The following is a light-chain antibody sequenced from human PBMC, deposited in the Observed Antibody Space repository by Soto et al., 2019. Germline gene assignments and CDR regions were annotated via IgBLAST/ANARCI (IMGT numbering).Light chain of an antibody. J-gene: IGLJ3*02. CDR3: QTWGTGVWV. CDR1: SGHIRYA. V-gene: IGLV4-69*01. CDR2: LNSDGSH. Sequence: QPVLTQSPSASASLGASVELTCTLSSGHIRYAVIWHQQRPEKGPRFLMKLNSDGSHTKGDGIPDRFSGSSSGPERYLTISSLQSEDEADYYCQTWGTGVWVFGGGTKLTVL.